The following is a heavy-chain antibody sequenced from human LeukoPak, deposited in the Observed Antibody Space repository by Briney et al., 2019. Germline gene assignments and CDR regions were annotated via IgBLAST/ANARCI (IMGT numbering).Heavy chain of an antibody. CDR2: ITSGGDHT. CDR3: AKDGLSYDTSAHVYYFDY. Sequence: PGGSLRPSCVASGLTFSDYAMAWVRQAPGKGLEWVSAITSGGDHTYYAGSVRGRFSISRDNSKNTPYLQMNGLTAEDTALYFCAKDGLSYDTSAHVYYFDYWGQGTLVAVSS. D-gene: IGHD3-22*01. CDR1: GLTFSDYA. J-gene: IGHJ4*02. V-gene: IGHV3-23*01.